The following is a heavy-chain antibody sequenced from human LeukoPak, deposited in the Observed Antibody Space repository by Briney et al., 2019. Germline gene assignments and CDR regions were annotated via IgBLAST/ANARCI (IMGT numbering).Heavy chain of an antibody. V-gene: IGHV3-30*12. CDR3: TRDQPPQNVVAFHDAFDI. CDR1: GFSFSNYG. D-gene: IGHD2-15*01. Sequence: PGGSLRLSCAASGFSFSNYGMHWVRQAPGKGLEWVAVISYDGSNKYYADSVKGRFTISRDNAKKLLFLQMNSLRAEDTAVYYCTRDQPPQNVVAFHDAFDIWGQGTLVSVSS. J-gene: IGHJ3*02. CDR2: ISYDGSNK.